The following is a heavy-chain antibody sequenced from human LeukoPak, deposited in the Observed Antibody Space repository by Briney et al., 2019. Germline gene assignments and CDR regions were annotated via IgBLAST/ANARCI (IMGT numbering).Heavy chain of an antibody. CDR1: GLTFRNYG. V-gene: IGHV3-23*01. CDR3: AKVTGSGSYLADAFDI. J-gene: IGHJ3*02. D-gene: IGHD3-10*01. Sequence: PGGPLRLSCAASGLTFRNYGMNWVRQPTGKGLEWVSAISGSGDSTYHADSVRGRFTVSRDNSKNTLYLQMKSLRAEDTAVYYCAKVTGSGSYLADAFDIWGHGTVVTVSS. CDR2: ISGSGDST.